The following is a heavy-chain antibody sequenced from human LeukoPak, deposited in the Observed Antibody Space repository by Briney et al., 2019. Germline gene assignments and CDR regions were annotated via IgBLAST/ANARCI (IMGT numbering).Heavy chain of an antibody. CDR1: GFTFSSYS. J-gene: IGHJ1*01. CDR3: ARGLYPDYYVSSGSSPPEH. Sequence: GGSLRLSCAASGFTFSSYSMNWVRQAPGKGLEWVSSISSSGSYIYYADSMQGRFTISRDNSKNSLFLQMNSLRAEDTAVYYCARGLYPDYYVSSGSSPPEHWGQGTLVTVSS. D-gene: IGHD3-22*01. CDR2: ISSSGSYI. V-gene: IGHV3-21*01.